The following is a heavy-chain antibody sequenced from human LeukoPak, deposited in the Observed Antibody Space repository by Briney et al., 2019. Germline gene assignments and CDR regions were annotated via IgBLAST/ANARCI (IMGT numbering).Heavy chain of an antibody. D-gene: IGHD3-3*01. J-gene: IGHJ3*02. V-gene: IGHV3-11*04. CDR3: ARRDWVSGAVRAFDI. CDR2: ISNDSVDK. Sequence: VGSLRLSCVGSGFMFSDYYMSWIRQAPGKGLEWVSYISNDSVDKYYVDSVRGRFTISRDNAKKSMYLQMSGLRVEDTAVYYCARRDWVSGAVRAFDIWGQGTMVTVSS. CDR1: GFMFSDYY.